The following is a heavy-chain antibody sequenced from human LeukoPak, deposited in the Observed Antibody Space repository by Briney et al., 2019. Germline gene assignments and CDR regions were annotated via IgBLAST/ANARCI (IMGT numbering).Heavy chain of an antibody. J-gene: IGHJ4*02. D-gene: IGHD1-7*01. CDR2: INWNGGST. V-gene: IGHV3-20*04. CDR3: ARDSGYGGYWNYGYDY. CDR1: GFTFDDYG. Sequence: GGSLRLSCAASGFTFDDYGMSWVRQAPRKGLEWVSGINWNGGSTGYADSVKGRFTISRDNAKNSLYLQMNSLRAEDTALYYCARDSGYGGYWNYGYDYWGQGTLVTVSS.